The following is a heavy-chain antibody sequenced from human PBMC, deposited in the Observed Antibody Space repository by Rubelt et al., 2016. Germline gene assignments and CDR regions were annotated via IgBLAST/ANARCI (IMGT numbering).Heavy chain of an antibody. V-gene: IGHV4-39*01. CDR3: ARLLRSYWYFDL. Sequence: QLQLQESGPGLVRPSETLSLTCTVSGASIGDTRFHWGWIRQPPGKGLEWIGPVCYNGDTYYNPTPKSRVPTSVDTSKNQFSLKLGSVTAEDTAVHYCARLLRSYWYFDLWGRGTLVTVSS. CDR2: VCYNGDT. CDR1: GASIGDTRFH. J-gene: IGHJ2*01.